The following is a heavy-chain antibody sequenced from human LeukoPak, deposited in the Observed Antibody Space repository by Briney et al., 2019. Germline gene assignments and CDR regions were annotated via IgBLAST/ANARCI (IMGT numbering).Heavy chain of an antibody. CDR3: ARVIGANVGSGSLLGSKTYYFDY. V-gene: IGHV3-23*01. Sequence: GGSLRLSCAASGFTFRNYAMSWVRQAPGKGLEWVSGISGSGTNTYYADSVKGRFTISRDNAKNSLYLQMNSLRAEDTALYYCARVIGANVGSGSLLGSKTYYFDYWGQGTLVTVSS. CDR2: ISGSGTNT. D-gene: IGHD3-10*01. J-gene: IGHJ4*02. CDR1: GFTFRNYA.